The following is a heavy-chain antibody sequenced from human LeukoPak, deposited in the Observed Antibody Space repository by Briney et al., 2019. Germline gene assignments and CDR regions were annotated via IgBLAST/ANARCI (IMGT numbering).Heavy chain of an antibody. CDR3: ARRDYDFWSGYYPFDY. J-gene: IGHJ4*02. Sequence: SETLSLTCTVSGGSISSYYWSWIRQPPGKGLEWIGYTYYSGSTNYNPSLKSRVTISVDTSKNQFSLKLSSVTAADTAEYYCARRDYDFWSGYYPFDYWGQGTLVTVSS. V-gene: IGHV4-59*12. CDR2: TYYSGST. CDR1: GGSISSYY. D-gene: IGHD3-3*01.